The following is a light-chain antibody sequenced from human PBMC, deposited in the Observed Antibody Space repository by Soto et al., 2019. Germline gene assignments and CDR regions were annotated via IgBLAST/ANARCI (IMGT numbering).Light chain of an antibody. CDR2: AAA. CDR3: QQYNSFSKT. Sequence: DLQMTQSPFRLSASVGDRVPITCRASQSIAYWLAWYQQKPGNAPTLLIYAAATLETAVPSRFSGSGYGTEFTHTIASLQPGDSATFYCQQYNSFSKTFGRGTKVDSK. J-gene: IGKJ1*01. V-gene: IGKV1-5*01. CDR1: QSIAYW.